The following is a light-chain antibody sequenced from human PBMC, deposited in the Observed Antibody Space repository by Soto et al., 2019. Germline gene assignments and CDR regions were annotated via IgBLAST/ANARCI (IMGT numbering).Light chain of an antibody. CDR1: QSVSSSH. Sequence: EIVLTQSPGTLSLSPGERATLSCRASQSVSSSHLAWYQQKPGQAPRLLISDASNRATGIPARFSGSGSGTDFTLTTSSLEPEDFAVYYCQQRSNWPPAFGPGTKVDIK. CDR3: QQRSNWPPA. J-gene: IGKJ1*01. CDR2: DAS. V-gene: IGKV3-11*01.